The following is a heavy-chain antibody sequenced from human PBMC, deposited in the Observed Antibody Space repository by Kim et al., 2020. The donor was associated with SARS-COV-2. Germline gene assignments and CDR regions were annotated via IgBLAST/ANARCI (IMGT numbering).Heavy chain of an antibody. CDR3: VKAFTSGGGYYYDF. Sequence: GGSLRLPCSASGFTFSSYSMHWVRQAPGKGLEYVSAINDNGRSTYYADSVKGRFTISRDNSRNTLYLQMSSLRAEDTAVYYCVKAFTSGGGYYYDFWGQGTLVTVSS. J-gene: IGHJ4*02. V-gene: IGHV3-64D*06. CDR1: GFTFSSYS. D-gene: IGHD3-22*01. CDR2: INDNGRST.